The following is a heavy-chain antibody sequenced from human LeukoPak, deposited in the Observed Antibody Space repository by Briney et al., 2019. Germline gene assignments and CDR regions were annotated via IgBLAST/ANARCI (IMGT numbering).Heavy chain of an antibody. CDR1: GFTFSSYG. J-gene: IGHJ4*02. D-gene: IGHD3-9*01. V-gene: IGHV3-30*18. Sequence: GGSLRLSCAASGFTFSSYGMHWVRQAPGKGLEWVAVIPYDGSNKYYADSVKGQFTIYRDNSKFTLYLQMNSLRAEDTAVYYCAKGPHEAYYDILTGYYTGIDYWGQGTLVTVSS. CDR2: IPYDGSNK. CDR3: AKGPHEAYYDILTGYYTGIDY.